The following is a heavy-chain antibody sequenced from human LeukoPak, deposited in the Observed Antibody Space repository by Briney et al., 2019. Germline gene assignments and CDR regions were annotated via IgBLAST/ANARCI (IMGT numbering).Heavy chain of an antibody. CDR3: ARAISSGWPTDFDY. D-gene: IGHD6-19*01. V-gene: IGHV4-59*01. CDR2: IYYSGST. J-gene: IGHJ4*02. CDR1: GALISSYY. Sequence: PSETLSLTCTVSGALISSYYWSWNRPLARKGLEWVGYIYYSGSTNYNPSLKSRVTISVDTSKNQFSLKLSSVTAADTAVYYCARAISSGWPTDFDYWGQGTLVTVSS.